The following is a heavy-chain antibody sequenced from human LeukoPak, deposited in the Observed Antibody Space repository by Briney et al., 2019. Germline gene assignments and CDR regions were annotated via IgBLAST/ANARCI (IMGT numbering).Heavy chain of an antibody. J-gene: IGHJ4*02. V-gene: IGHV3-23*01. Sequence: GGSLRLSCAASGFTFSSYAMSWVRRAPGKGLEWVSTISGDGSGTYYTDSVKGRFTISRDNSKNTLWLQINSLRAEDTAVYYCANKVTGPYYFDCWGQGTLVTVSS. D-gene: IGHD1-14*01. CDR3: ANKVTGPYYFDC. CDR2: ISGDGSGT. CDR1: GFTFSSYA.